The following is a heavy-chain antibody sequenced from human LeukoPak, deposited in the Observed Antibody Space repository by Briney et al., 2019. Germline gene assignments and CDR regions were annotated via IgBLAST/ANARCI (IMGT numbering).Heavy chain of an antibody. J-gene: IGHJ3*02. D-gene: IGHD7-27*01. Sequence: GSLRLSCAASGFTVSSNYMSWVRQAPGKGLEWIGSIYYSGSTYYNPSLKSRVTISVDTSKNQFSLKLSSVTAADTAVYYCARLSGVFWAFDIWGQGTMVTVSS. V-gene: IGHV4-39*01. CDR3: ARLSGVFWAFDI. CDR2: IYYSGST. CDR1: GFTVSSNY.